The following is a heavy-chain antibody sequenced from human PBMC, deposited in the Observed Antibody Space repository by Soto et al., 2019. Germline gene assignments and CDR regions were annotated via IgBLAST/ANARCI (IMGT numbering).Heavy chain of an antibody. J-gene: IGHJ6*02. D-gene: IGHD3-3*01. CDR1: GFTFSSYS. V-gene: IGHV3-48*02. CDR3: ARERVFGVVIPYDMDV. Sequence: GGSLRLSCAASGFTFSSYSMNWVRQAPGKGLEWVSYISSSSSTIYYADSVKGRFTISRDNAKNSLYLQMNSLRDDDTAVYYCARERVFGVVIPYDMDVWGQVTTVTVSS. CDR2: ISSSSSTI.